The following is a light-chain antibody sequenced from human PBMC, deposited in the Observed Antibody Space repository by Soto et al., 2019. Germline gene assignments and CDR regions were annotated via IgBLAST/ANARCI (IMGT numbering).Light chain of an antibody. CDR2: DAS. J-gene: IGKJ5*01. Sequence: IVLTHSPATLSLSPGERPTLSSRANQRVSTYLAWYQQKPAQAPSLLIYDASNRATGIPATCGGGGSGTDFTLTSSSLEAEVVAFYYCQQRSKGITFGQGTRLEIK. CDR1: QRVSTY. CDR3: QQRSKGIT. V-gene: IGKV3-11*01.